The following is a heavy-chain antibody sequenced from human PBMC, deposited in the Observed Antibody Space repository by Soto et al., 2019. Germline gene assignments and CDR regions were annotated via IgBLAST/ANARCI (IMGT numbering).Heavy chain of an antibody. CDR3: ARQYSSGPRTGHRGWPFNS. J-gene: IGHJ1*01. CDR2: IIPIFGTA. D-gene: IGHD6-19*01. Sequence: VSRTCAGGRLGSSICNGWRNARAQGLEWMGGIIPIFGTANYAQQFQGRVTITADKSKSTAYMELSSLRSEDTAVYYVARQYSSGPRTGHRGWPFNSWRRGTRV. CDR1: GGRLGSSI. V-gene: IGHV1-69*06.